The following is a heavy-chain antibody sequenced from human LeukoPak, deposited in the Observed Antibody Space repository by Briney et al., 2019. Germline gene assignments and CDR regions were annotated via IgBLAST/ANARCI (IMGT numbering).Heavy chain of an antibody. D-gene: IGHD1-26*01. Sequence: PSETLSLTCTVSGGSISSSSYYWGWIRQPPGKGLECIGSIYYSGSTYYNPSLKSRVTISVDTSKNQFSLKLSSVTAADTAVYYCARRAGRVLDYWGQGTLVTVSS. CDR3: ARRAGRVLDY. V-gene: IGHV4-39*07. CDR2: IYYSGST. CDR1: GGSISSSSYY. J-gene: IGHJ4*02.